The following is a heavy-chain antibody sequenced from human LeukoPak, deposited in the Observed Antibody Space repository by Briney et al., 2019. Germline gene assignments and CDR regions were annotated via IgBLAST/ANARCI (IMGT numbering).Heavy chain of an antibody. CDR1: GFTFSSYN. J-gene: IGHJ4*02. CDR2: ISTSGSYI. V-gene: IGHV3-21*01. CDR3: ARGTNSIDF. Sequence: PGGSLRLSCAASGFTFSSYNMIWVRQAPAKGLEWVSSISTSGSYIYYGDSLKSRFTISRDNAENSLYLQMNTLRAEDTAVYYCARGTNSIDFWGQGTLVTVSS. D-gene: IGHD2-8*01.